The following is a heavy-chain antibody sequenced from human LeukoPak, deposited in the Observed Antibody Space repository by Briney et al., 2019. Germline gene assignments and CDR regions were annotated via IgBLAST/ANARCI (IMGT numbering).Heavy chain of an antibody. CDR1: GGSISSSSYY. CDR3: ARLDTYYYGSGSSKPYYFDY. V-gene: IGHV4-39*01. CDR2: IYYSGST. D-gene: IGHD3-10*01. Sequence: SETLSLTCTVSGGSISSSSYYWGWIRQPPGKGLEWIGSIYYSGSTYYNPSLKSRVTISVDTSKNQFSLKLSSVTAADTAVYYCARLDTYYYGSGSSKPYYFDYWGQGTLVTVSS. J-gene: IGHJ4*02.